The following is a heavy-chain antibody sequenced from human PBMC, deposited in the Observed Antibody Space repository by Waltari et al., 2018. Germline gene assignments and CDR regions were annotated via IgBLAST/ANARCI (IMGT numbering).Heavy chain of an antibody. D-gene: IGHD6-6*01. Sequence: EVQLLESGGCLVQPGGSLRLSCAASGFTFSRSAMSWVRKAPGRGMEWVAAISGSGGSTYYADSVKGRFTISRDNSKNTLYLQMNSLRAEDTAVYYCAKDPIPLAHFDYWGQGTLVTVSS. CDR2: ISGSGGST. CDR1: GFTFSRSA. J-gene: IGHJ4*02. V-gene: IGHV3-23*01. CDR3: AKDPIPLAHFDY.